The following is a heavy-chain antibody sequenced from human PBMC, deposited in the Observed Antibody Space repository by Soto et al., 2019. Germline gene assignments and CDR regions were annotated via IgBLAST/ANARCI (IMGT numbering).Heavy chain of an antibody. CDR1: GFTFSSYW. CDR2: IKQDGSEK. J-gene: IGHJ3*02. Sequence: GGSLRLSCAASGFTFSSYWMSWVRQAPGKGLEWVANIKQDGSEKYYVDSVKGRFTISRDNAKNSLYLQMNSLRAEDTAVYYCAREYSSGYYYDAFDIWGQGTMVTVSS. V-gene: IGHV3-7*03. D-gene: IGHD3-22*01. CDR3: AREYSSGYYYDAFDI.